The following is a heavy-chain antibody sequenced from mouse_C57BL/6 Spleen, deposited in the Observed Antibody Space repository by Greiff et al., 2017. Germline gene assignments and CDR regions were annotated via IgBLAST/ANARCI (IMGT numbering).Heavy chain of an antibody. J-gene: IGHJ2*01. Sequence: QVQLQQSGAELVRPGASVTLSCKASGYTFTDYEMHWVKQTPVHGLEWIGAIDPETGGTAYNQKFKGKAILTADKSSSTAYMELRSLTSEDSAVYYCTRRANWDGGFFDYWGQGTTLTVSS. D-gene: IGHD4-1*01. CDR2: IDPETGGT. CDR3: TRRANWDGGFFDY. CDR1: GYTFTDYE. V-gene: IGHV1-15*01.